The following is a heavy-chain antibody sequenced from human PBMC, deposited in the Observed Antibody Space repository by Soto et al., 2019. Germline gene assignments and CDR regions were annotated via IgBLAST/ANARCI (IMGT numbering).Heavy chain of an antibody. V-gene: IGHV3-11*01. CDR3: ARLYYDSSGYLTY. CDR2: ISSGGTPI. CDR1: GFIFSDYY. J-gene: IGHJ4*02. D-gene: IGHD3-22*01. Sequence: QVQLVESGGGLVKPGGSLRLSCAASGFIFSDYYMSWVRQAPGKGLEWLSYISSGGTPIHYADSVKGRFTISRDNAKNSLYLEMNSLRAEDTAVYFCARLYYDSSGYLTYWGQGTLVTVSS.